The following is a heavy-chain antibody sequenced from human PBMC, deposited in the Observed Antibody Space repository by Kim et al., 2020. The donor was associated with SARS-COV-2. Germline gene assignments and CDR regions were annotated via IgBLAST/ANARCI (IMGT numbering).Heavy chain of an antibody. D-gene: IGHD5-12*01. CDR3: TRPSRDGYNLGGMDV. J-gene: IGHJ6*02. V-gene: IGHV3-73*01. CDR2: IRSKANSYAT. Sequence: PGGSLRLSCAASGFTFSGSAMHWVRQASGKGLEWVGRIRSKANSYATAYAASVKGRFTISRDDSKNTAYLQMNSLKTEDTAVYYCTRPSRDGYNLGGMDVWGQGTTVTVSS. CDR1: GFTFSGSA.